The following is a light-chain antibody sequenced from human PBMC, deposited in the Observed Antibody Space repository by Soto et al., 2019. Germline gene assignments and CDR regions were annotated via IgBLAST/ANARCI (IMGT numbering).Light chain of an antibody. V-gene: IGKV3D-15*03. Sequence: EIVMTQSPATLSVSPGERATLSCRASQSVSGNLAWYQQKPGQAPRLLNYGASSRATGIPARFSGSGSGTEFTLTISILQSEDFAVYYCQQYNNLPPTFGQGTKLEIK. J-gene: IGKJ1*01. CDR1: QSVSGN. CDR3: QQYNNLPPT. CDR2: GAS.